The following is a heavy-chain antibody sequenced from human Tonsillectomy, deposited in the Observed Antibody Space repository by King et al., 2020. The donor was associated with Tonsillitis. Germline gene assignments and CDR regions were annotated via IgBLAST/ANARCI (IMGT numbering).Heavy chain of an antibody. D-gene: IGHD6-19*01. CDR1: GFTFDDYS. J-gene: IGHJ4*02. CDR3: AKLVRRQYNSAWFLTN. CDR2: ISWDGAST. Sequence: VQLVESGGIMVQPGGSLRLSCAASGFTFDDYSMHWVRQAPGKRLEWVSLISWDGASTYYADSVKGRFTISRDNRKNSVYLQMNGLRTEDAVLYYCAKLVRRQYNSAWFLTNWGQGTLVIVSS. V-gene: IGHV3-43*01.